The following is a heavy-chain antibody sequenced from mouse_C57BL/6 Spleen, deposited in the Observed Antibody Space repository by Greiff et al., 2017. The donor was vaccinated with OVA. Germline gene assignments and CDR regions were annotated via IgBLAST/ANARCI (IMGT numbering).Heavy chain of an antibody. Sequence: EVKVVESGGGLVKPGGSLKLSCAASGFTFSDYGMHWVRQAPEKGLEWVAYISSGSSTIYYADTVKGRFTISRDNAKNTLFLQMTSLRSEDTAMYYCARRDLRGYFDYWGQGTTLTVSS. CDR3: ARRDLRGYFDY. CDR1: GFTFSDYG. J-gene: IGHJ2*01. V-gene: IGHV5-17*01. CDR2: ISSGSSTI.